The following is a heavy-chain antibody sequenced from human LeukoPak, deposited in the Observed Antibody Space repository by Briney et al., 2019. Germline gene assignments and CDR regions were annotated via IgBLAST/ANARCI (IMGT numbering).Heavy chain of an antibody. Sequence: GGSLRLSCAASGFTFSSYGMHWVRQAPGKGLGWVAVIWYDGSNKYYADSVKGRFTISRDNSKNTLYLQMNSLRAEDTAVYYCARDSRRGYYYYGMDVWGQGTTVTVSS. J-gene: IGHJ6*02. V-gene: IGHV3-33*01. CDR2: IWYDGSNK. CDR1: GFTFSSYG. D-gene: IGHD3-16*01. CDR3: ARDSRRGYYYYGMDV.